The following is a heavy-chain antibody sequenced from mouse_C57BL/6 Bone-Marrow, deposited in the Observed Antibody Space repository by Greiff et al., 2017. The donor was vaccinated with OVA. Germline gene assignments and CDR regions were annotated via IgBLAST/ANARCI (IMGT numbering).Heavy chain of an antibody. Sequence: EVQVVESGGGLVKPGGSLKLSCAASGFTFSSYAMSWVRQTPEKRLEWVATISDGGSYTYYPDNVKGRFTISRDNAKNNLYLQMSHLKSEDTAMYYCASPDYSNYPAWFAYWGQGTLVTVSA. J-gene: IGHJ3*01. D-gene: IGHD2-5*01. V-gene: IGHV5-4*01. CDR2: ISDGGSYT. CDR3: ASPDYSNYPAWFAY. CDR1: GFTFSSYA.